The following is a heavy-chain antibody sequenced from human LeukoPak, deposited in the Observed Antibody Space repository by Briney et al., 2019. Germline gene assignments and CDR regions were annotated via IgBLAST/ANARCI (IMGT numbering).Heavy chain of an antibody. CDR1: GLIFRSYL. D-gene: IGHD6-13*01. V-gene: IGHV3-23*01. CDR3: ATHIAEATALHY. J-gene: IGHJ4*02. CDR2: VSGSGAST. Sequence: PGGSLRLSCAASGLIFRSYLMTWVRQAPGKGLAWVSTVSGSGASTYYADSVKGRFNISRDNSKNMVYLQMNSLRAEDTAVYYCATHIAEATALHYWGQGTLVTVSS.